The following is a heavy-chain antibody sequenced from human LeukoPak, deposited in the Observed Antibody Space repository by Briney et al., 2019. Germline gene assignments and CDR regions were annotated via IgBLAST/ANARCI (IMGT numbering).Heavy chain of an antibody. CDR2: INHSGST. V-gene: IGHV4-34*08. D-gene: IGHD3-10*01. CDR1: GGTFSGYY. Sequence: SETLSLTCAVYGGTFSGYYWSWVRQPPGKGLEWIGEINHSGSTNYNPSLKSRITISVDTSKNQFSLKLSSVTAADTAVYYCAVRALGWFDPWGQGTLVTVSS. CDR3: AVRALGWFDP. J-gene: IGHJ5*02.